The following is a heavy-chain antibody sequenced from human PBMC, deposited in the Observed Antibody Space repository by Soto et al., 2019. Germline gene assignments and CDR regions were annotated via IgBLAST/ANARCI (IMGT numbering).Heavy chain of an antibody. CDR3: TRGPRATSAGTSAH. J-gene: IGHJ4*02. V-gene: IGHV3-23*01. Sequence: PGGSLRLSCAASGFTFSSYAMSWVRQAPGKGLEWVSAISGSGGSTYYADSVKGRFTISRDNAKDTLYLQMNDLRAEDSALYHCTRGPRATSAGTSAHWGQGTLGTV. D-gene: IGHD6-13*01. CDR2: ISGSGGST. CDR1: GFTFSSYA.